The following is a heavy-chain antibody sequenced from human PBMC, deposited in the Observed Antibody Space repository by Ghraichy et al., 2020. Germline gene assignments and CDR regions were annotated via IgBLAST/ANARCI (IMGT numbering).Heavy chain of an antibody. V-gene: IGHV2-5*02. J-gene: IGHJ4*02. Sequence: SGPTLVKPTQTLTLTCTFSGFSLSSSGVGVGWMRQPPGKALEWLALIYWDDDKRYSPSLKSSVTITKDTSKNQVVPTMTNMDPVDSATYYCAHKSNRGGPFDYWGQGTLVSVSS. CDR3: AHKSNRGGPFDY. CDR2: IYWDDDK. D-gene: IGHD2/OR15-2a*01. CDR1: GFSLSSSGVG.